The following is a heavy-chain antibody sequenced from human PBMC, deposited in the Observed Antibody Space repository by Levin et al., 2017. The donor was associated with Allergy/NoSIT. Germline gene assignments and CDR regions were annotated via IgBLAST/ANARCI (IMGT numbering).Heavy chain of an antibody. V-gene: IGHV3-30*18. CDR3: AKDALPRDGSGSRYFDY. D-gene: IGHD3-10*01. CDR1: GFTFSSYG. J-gene: IGHJ4*02. Sequence: GESLKISCAASGFTFSSYGMHWVRQAPGKGLEWVAVISYDGSNKYYADSVKGRFTISRDNSKNTLYLQMNSLRAEDTAVYYCAKDALPRDGSGSRYFDYWGQGTLVTVSS. CDR2: ISYDGSNK.